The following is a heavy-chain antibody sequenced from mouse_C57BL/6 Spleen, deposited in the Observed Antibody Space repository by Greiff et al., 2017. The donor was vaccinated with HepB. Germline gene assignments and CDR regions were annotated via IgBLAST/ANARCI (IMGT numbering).Heavy chain of an antibody. J-gene: IGHJ1*03. Sequence: VPLQQSGAELVKPGASVKLSCTASGFNIKDYYMHWVKQRTEQGLEWIGRIDPEDGETKYAPKFQGKATITADTSSNTAYLQLSSLTSEDTAVYYCARGYASSLWYFDVWVTGTTVTVSS. CDR3: ARGYASSLWYFDV. CDR2: IDPEDGET. V-gene: IGHV14-2*01. D-gene: IGHD1-1*01. CDR1: GFNIKDYY.